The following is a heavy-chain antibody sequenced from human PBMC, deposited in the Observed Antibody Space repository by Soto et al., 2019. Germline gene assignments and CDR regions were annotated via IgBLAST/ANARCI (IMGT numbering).Heavy chain of an antibody. Sequence: SETLSLTCTVSGGSISSGDYYWSWIRQPPGKGLEWIGYIYYSGSTYYNPSLKSRVTISVDTSKNQFSLKLSSVTAADTAVYYCARETDSYYYDSSGFFDYWGQGTLVTVSS. V-gene: IGHV4-30-4*01. CDR3: ARETDSYYYDSSGFFDY. CDR2: IYYSGST. CDR1: GGSISSGDYY. D-gene: IGHD3-22*01. J-gene: IGHJ4*02.